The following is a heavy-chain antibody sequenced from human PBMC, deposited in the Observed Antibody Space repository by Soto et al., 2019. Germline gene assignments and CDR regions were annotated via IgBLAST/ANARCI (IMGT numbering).Heavy chain of an antibody. J-gene: IGHJ6*02. V-gene: IGHV3-30-3*01. CDR2: ISYDGSNK. CDR3: ARDGNVAAAGLYYYYGMDV. Sequence: TGGSLRLSCAASGFTFSSYAMHWVRQAPGKGLEWVAVISYDGSNKYYADSVKGRFTISRDNSKNTLYLQMNSLRAEDTAVYYCARDGNVAAAGLYYYYGMDVWGQGTTVTVSS. D-gene: IGHD6-13*01. CDR1: GFTFSSYA.